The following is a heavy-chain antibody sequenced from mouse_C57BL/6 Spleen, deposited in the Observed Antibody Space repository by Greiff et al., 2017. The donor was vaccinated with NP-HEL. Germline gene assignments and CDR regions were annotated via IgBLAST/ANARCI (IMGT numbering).Heavy chain of an antibody. V-gene: IGHV1-76*01. J-gene: IGHJ2*01. CDR1: GYTFTDYY. Sequence: VKLMESGAELVRPGASVKLSCKASGYTFTDYYINWVKQRPGQGLEWIARIYPGSGNTYYNEKFKGKATLTAEKSSSTAYMQLSSLTSEDSAVYFCARSLYYRRDYFDYWGQGTTLTVSS. CDR3: ARSLYYRRDYFDY. CDR2: IYPGSGNT. D-gene: IGHD2-1*01.